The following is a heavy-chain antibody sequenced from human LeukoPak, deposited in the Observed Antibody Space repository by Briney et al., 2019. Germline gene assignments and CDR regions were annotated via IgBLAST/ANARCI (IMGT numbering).Heavy chain of an antibody. CDR1: GYTFTGYY. J-gene: IGHJ1*01. V-gene: IGHV1-2*02. Sequence: ASVKVSSKASGYTFTGYYMHWVRQAPGQGLEWMGWINPNSGGTDYAQKFQDRVTVTRDTPISTAYMELSRLRSDDTAVYYCARGYCSGTSCFEYFQHWGQGTLVTVSS. CDR3: ARGYCSGTSCFEYFQH. CDR2: INPNSGGT. D-gene: IGHD2-2*01.